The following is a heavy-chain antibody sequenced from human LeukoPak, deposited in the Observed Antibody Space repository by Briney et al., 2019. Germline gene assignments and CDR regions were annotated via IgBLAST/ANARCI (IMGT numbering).Heavy chain of an antibody. CDR1: GGSISSGGYY. Sequence: SETLSLTCTVSGGSISSGGYYWSWIRQPPGKGLEWIGYIYHSGSTYYNPSLKSRVTISVDTSKNQFSLKLSSVTAADTAVYYCARDIPPYYFDSSKDWYFDLWGRGTLVTVSS. CDR2: IYHSGST. J-gene: IGHJ2*01. V-gene: IGHV4-30-2*01. D-gene: IGHD3-22*01. CDR3: ARDIPPYYFDSSKDWYFDL.